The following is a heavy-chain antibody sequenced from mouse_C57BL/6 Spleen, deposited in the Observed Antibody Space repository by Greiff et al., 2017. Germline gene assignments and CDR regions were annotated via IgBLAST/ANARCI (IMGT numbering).Heavy chain of an antibody. Sequence: VQLQESGAELVKPGASVKISCKASGYAFSSYWMHWVKQRPGKGLEWIGQIYPGDGDTNYNGKFKSKATLTADKSSSTAYMQHSSLTTEDSAVYVCSRDYGNDEWGQGTLVTVSA. CDR3: SRDYGNDE. J-gene: IGHJ3*02. D-gene: IGHD2-2*01. CDR2: IYPGDGDT. CDR1: GYAFSSYW. V-gene: IGHV1-80*01.